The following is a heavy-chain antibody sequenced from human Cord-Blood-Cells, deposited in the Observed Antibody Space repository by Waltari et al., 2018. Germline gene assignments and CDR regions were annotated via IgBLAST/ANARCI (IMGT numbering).Heavy chain of an antibody. CDR1: GGSISSSSYY. J-gene: IGHJ3*02. CDR3: ARPAVPAAMLDAFDI. V-gene: IGHV4-39*07. D-gene: IGHD2-2*01. CDR2: IYYSGGT. Sequence: QLQLQESGPGLVKPSETLSLTCTVSGGSISSSSYYWGWIRQPPGKGLEWIGSIYYSGGTSQNPALKSRVTRSVDTSKNQFSLKLSSVTAADTAVYYCARPAVPAAMLDAFDIWGQGTMVTVSS.